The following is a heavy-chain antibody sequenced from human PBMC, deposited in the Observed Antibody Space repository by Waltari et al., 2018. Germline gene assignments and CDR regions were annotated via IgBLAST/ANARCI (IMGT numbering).Heavy chain of an antibody. CDR2: IYYSGST. D-gene: IGHD3-9*01. J-gene: IGHJ4*02. Sequence: QVQLQESGPGLVKPSETLSLTCTVSGGSISSHYWSWIRQPPGKGLEWIGYIYYSGSTNYNPSLKSRVTISVDTSKNQFSLKLSSVTAADTAVYYCARGGRIFSEYWGQGTLVTVSS. CDR3: ARGGRIFSEY. CDR1: GGSISSHY. V-gene: IGHV4-59*08.